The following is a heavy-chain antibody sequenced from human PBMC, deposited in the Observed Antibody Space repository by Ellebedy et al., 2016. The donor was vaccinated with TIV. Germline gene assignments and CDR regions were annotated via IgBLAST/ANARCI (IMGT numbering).Heavy chain of an antibody. V-gene: IGHV4-39*07. Sequence: MPGGSLRLSCTVSGGSIRNSDYYWDWIRQPPGKGLEWIGSIYYSGSTYYNPSLKSRVTISVDTSKNQFSLNLSSVTAADTAVYYCARDPALPRGRFDPWGQGTLVTVSS. J-gene: IGHJ5*02. CDR1: GGSIRNSDYY. CDR2: IYYSGST. CDR3: ARDPALPRGRFDP.